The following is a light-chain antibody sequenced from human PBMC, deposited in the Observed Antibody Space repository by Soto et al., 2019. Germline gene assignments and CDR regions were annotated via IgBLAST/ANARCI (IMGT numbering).Light chain of an antibody. CDR3: QQYNSSALT. CDR1: QSISSW. Sequence: DIQMTQSPSTLSASVGDRVTITCRASQSISSWLAWYQQKPGKAPKLLIYDASSLESGDPSRFSGSGSGTEFTLTISSLQPDDFATYYGQQYNSSALTFGGGTKVEIK. J-gene: IGKJ4*01. V-gene: IGKV1-5*01. CDR2: DAS.